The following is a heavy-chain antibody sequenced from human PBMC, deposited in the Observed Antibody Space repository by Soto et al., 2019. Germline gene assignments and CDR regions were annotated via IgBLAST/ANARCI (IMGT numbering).Heavy chain of an antibody. Sequence: EVQVLATGGGLIQPGGSLRLSCAASGFTVNSNYMSWVRQAPGEGLQWVSITNTGGTTYYADSVKGRFTVSRDNSKNTLYLQMNSVKAEDTAVYYCAKGDGLILAVWGQGTTVSVSS. CDR2: TNTGGTT. CDR3: AKGDGLILAV. V-gene: IGHV3-53*02. D-gene: IGHD1-26*01. J-gene: IGHJ6*02. CDR1: GFTVNSNY.